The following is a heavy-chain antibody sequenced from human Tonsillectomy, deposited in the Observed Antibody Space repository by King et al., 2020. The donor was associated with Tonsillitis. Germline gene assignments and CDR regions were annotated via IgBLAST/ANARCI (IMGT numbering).Heavy chain of an antibody. Sequence: VQLVESGGGLVQPGGSLRLSCAASGFTFSSYAMRWVRQAPGKGLEWVSAISGSGGSKYYADSVKGRFTISRDNSKNTLYLQMNSLRAEDTAVYYCAKARELYYYDSSGYSDYWGQGTLVTVSS. V-gene: IGHV3-23*04. J-gene: IGHJ4*02. D-gene: IGHD3-22*01. CDR1: GFTFSSYA. CDR3: AKARELYYYDSSGYSDY. CDR2: ISGSGGSK.